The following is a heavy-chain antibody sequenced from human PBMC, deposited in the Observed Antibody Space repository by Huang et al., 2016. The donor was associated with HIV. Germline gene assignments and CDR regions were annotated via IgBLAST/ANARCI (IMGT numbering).Heavy chain of an antibody. D-gene: IGHD3-10*01. V-gene: IGHV3-21*01. CDR3: VRENYGSGSTLHWFDP. CDR1: GFSFDSFA. J-gene: IGHJ5*02. CDR2: ITASSSFK. Sequence: GFSFDSFAMHWVRQAPGKGLEWVASITASSSFKDYALSLTGRFTVSRDNAKNSLYLQMNSLRPEDTAVYYCVRENYGSGSTLHWFDPWGQGTLVTVSS.